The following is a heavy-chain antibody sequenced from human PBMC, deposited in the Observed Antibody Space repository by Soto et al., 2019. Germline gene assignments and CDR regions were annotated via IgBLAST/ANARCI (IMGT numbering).Heavy chain of an antibody. CDR2: ISNSDTTI. Sequence: AGGSLRLSCAASGFTFSDYYMSWIRQAPGRGLEWVSYISNSDTTIYYADSVKGRFTISRDNAKNSLYLQMNSLRAEDTAVYYCARGGYSYADNWGQGTLVTVSS. CDR3: ARGGYSYADN. D-gene: IGHD5-18*01. CDR1: GFTFSDYY. J-gene: IGHJ4*02. V-gene: IGHV3-11*01.